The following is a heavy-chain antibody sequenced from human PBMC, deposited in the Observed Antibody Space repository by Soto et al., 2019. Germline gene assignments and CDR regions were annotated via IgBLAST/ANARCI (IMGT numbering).Heavy chain of an antibody. CDR2: IYPGDSDT. V-gene: IGHV5-51*01. J-gene: IGHJ5*02. Sequence: PGESLKISCKGFGYSFTSYWNGWVRQIPGKGLEWMGIIYPGDSDTRYSPSFQGQVTISADKCISTAYLQWSSLKASDTAMYYCARRKITRAYSSSWSWFDPWGQGTLVTVSS. CDR1: GYSFTSYW. CDR3: ARRKITRAYSSSWSWFDP. D-gene: IGHD6-13*01.